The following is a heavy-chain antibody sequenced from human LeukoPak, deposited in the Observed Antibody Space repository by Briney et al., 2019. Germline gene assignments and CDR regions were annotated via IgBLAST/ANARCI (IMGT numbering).Heavy chain of an antibody. J-gene: IGHJ5*01. CDR1: GYTFTSYG. Sequence: ASVKVSCKASGYTFTSYGISWVRQAPGQGLEWMGWISAYNGNTNYAHKLQGRVTITADESTSTAYMELSSLRSEDTAVYYCARDPEEFWSGHIPSQVWFDSWGQGTLVTVSS. V-gene: IGHV1-18*01. CDR2: ISAYNGNT. D-gene: IGHD3-3*01. CDR3: ARDPEEFWSGHIPSQVWFDS.